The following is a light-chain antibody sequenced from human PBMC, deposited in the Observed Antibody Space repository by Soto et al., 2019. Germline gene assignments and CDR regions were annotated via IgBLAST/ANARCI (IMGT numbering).Light chain of an antibody. J-gene: IGLJ1*01. Sequence: QSVLTQPPSVSGAPGQRVTISCTGSNXNIGAGYDVHWYQQLPGTAPKLLIYGNSNRPSGVPDRFSGSKSGTSASLTITGLQAEDEADYYCQSYGYSLSGYAFGTGTKGTVL. V-gene: IGLV1-40*01. CDR2: GNS. CDR3: QSYGYSLSGYA. CDR1: NXNIGAGYD.